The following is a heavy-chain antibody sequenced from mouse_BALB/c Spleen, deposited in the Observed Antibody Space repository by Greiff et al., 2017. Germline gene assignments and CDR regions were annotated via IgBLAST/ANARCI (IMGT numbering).Heavy chain of an antibody. D-gene: IGHD1-1*01. CDR1: GYTFTSYD. Sequence: VQLVESGAELVKPGASVKLSCKASGYTFTSYDINWVRQRPEQGLEWIGWIFPGDGSTKYNEKFTGKATLTTDKSSSTAYMQLSRLTPEAAAVYFCARRDYEGAMDYWGQGTSVTVSS. CDR2: IFPGDGST. J-gene: IGHJ4*01. V-gene: IGHV1-85*01. CDR3: ARRDYEGAMDY.